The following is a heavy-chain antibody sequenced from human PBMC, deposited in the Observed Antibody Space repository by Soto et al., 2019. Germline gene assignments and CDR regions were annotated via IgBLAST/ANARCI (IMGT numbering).Heavy chain of an antibody. CDR3: AGCVSDVFGGYMDV. D-gene: IGHD2-15*01. CDR1: GGSISSSSYY. Sequence: PSETLSLTCAVSGGSISSSSYYWGWIRQPPGKGLEWIGSIYYSGSTYYNPSLKSRVTISVDTSKNQFSLKLSSVTAADTAVYYCAGCVSDVFGGYMDVWGKGTTVTVSS. CDR2: IYYSGST. J-gene: IGHJ6*03. V-gene: IGHV4-39*01.